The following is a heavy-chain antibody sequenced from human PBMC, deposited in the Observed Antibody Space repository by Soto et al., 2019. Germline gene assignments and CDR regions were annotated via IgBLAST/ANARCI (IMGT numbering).Heavy chain of an antibody. D-gene: IGHD6-19*01. CDR1: GGSISSGGYS. CDR2: IYHSGST. CDR3: ARGIAVAGTRGFYYYYYGMDV. V-gene: IGHV4-30-2*01. J-gene: IGHJ6*02. Sequence: PSETLSLTCAVSGGSISSGGYSWSWIRQPPGKGLEWIGYIYHSGSTYYNPSLKSRVTISVDRSKNQFSLKLSSVTAADTAVYYCARGIAVAGTRGFYYYYYGMDVWGQGTTVTVSS.